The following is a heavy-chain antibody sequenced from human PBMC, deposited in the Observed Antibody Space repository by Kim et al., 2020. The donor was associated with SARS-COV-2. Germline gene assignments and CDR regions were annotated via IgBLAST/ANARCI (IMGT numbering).Heavy chain of an antibody. CDR2: ISGSGGST. CDR3: ATLPVRGVINYYYYGMDV. V-gene: IGHV3-23*01. J-gene: IGHJ6*02. D-gene: IGHD3-10*01. CDR1: GFTFSSYA. Sequence: GGSLRLSCAASGFTFSSYAMSWVRQAPGKGLEWVSAISGSGGSTYYADSVKGRFTISRDNSKNTLYLQMNSLRAEDTAVYYCATLPVRGVINYYYYGMDVWGQGTTVTVSS.